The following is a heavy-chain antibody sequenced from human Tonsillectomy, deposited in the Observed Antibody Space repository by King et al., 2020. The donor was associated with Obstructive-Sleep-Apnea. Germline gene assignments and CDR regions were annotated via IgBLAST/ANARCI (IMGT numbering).Heavy chain of an antibody. CDR3: AKGSAGVGSLDY. D-gene: IGHD3-10*01. CDR1: GFTFSSYG. CDR2: ISYDGSNK. Sequence: VQLVESGGGVVQPGRSLRLSCAASGFTFSSYGMHWVRQASGKGLEWVAVISYDGSNKYYADSVKGRFTISRDNSKNTLYLQMNSLRAEDTAVYDCAKGSAGVGSLDYWGQGTLVTVPS. J-gene: IGHJ4*02. V-gene: IGHV3-30*18.